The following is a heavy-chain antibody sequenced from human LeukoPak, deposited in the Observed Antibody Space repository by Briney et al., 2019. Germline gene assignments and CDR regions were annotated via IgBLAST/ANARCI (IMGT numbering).Heavy chain of an antibody. CDR2: INHSGST. Sequence: SETLSLTCAVYGGSFSGYYWSWIRQPPGKGLEWIGEINHSGSTNYNPSLKSRVTISVDTSKNQFSLKLSSVTAADTAVYYCARDRSGWYGEDYWGQGTLVTVSP. V-gene: IGHV4-34*01. J-gene: IGHJ4*02. D-gene: IGHD6-19*01. CDR3: ARDRSGWYGEDY. CDR1: GGSFSGYY.